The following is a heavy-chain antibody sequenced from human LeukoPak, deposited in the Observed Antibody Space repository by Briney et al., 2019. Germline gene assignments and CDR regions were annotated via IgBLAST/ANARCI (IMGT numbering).Heavy chain of an antibody. CDR1: GGSMTSSSYY. J-gene: IGHJ5*02. V-gene: IGHV4-39*01. Sequence: PSETLSLTCSVSGGSMTSSSYYWGWIRQPPGKGLEWIGSTYYSGSTYYNPPLKSRVTISVDTSKKQFSLKLSSVTAADTAVYYCARSGNWFDPWGQGTLVIVSS. CDR2: TYYSGST. CDR3: ARSGNWFDP.